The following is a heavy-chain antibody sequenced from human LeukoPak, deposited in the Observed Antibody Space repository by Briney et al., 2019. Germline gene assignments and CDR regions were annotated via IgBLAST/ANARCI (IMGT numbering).Heavy chain of an antibody. J-gene: IGHJ4*02. CDR1: GFTFSDYY. D-gene: IGHD5-18*01. V-gene: IGHV3-11*04. Sequence: PGGSLRLSCAASGFTFSDYYMSWIRQAPGKGLEWVSYISSSGSTIYYADSVKGRFTISRDNAKNSPYLQMNSLRAEDTAVYYCARDPTTVDTAMVYWGQGTLVTVSS. CDR3: ARDPTTVDTAMVY. CDR2: ISSSGSTI.